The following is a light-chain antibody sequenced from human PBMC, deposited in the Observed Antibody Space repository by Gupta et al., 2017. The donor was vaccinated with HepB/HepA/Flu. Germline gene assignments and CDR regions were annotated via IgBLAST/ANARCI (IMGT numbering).Light chain of an antibody. CDR2: ATS. J-gene: IGKJ1*01. V-gene: IGKV1-39*01. CDR3: QHRDNNPWT. Sequence: DIQLTQSPSSLSASLGDRVTITCRASQAIRNYLYWSQQKPGKAPNLLIYATSILQSGVPSTSSGSGSGTEFTLTINRLQPEDFATYFCQHRDNNPWTFGQGTKVDIK. CDR1: QAIRNY.